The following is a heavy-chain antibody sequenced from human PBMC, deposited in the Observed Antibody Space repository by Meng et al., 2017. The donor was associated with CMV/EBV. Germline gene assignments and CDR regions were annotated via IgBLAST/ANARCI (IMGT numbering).Heavy chain of an antibody. Sequence: SVKVSCKASGGTFSSYAISWVPQAPGQGLEWMGGIIPIFGTANYAQKFQGRVTITTDESTSTAYMELSSLRSEDTAVYYCASHVAARVYYFDYWGQGTLVTVSS. CDR1: GGTFSSYA. CDR2: IIPIFGTA. CDR3: ASHVAARVYYFDY. D-gene: IGHD6-6*01. V-gene: IGHV1-69*05. J-gene: IGHJ4*02.